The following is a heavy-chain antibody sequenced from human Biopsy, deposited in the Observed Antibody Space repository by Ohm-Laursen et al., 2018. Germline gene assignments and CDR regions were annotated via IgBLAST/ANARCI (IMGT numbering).Heavy chain of an antibody. CDR2: IYFTGRT. J-gene: IGHJ2*01. D-gene: IGHD5-24*01. V-gene: IGHV4-59*07. Sequence: SDTLSLTCTVSGGPIDSYYWSWIRQPPGKALEWIGYIYFTGRTSYNPSLKSRVTMSVNTSKKQFPLGLSSVTAADTAVYYCASAGYNPDWNFDLWGRGTRVTVSS. CDR1: GGPIDSYY. CDR3: ASAGYNPDWNFDL.